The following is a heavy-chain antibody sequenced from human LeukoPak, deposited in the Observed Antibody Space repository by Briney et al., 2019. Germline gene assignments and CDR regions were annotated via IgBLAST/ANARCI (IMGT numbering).Heavy chain of an antibody. CDR1: GFTFSSYT. V-gene: IGHV3-7*01. J-gene: IGHJ4*02. Sequence: GGSLRHSCAASGFTFSSYTMNWVRQAPGKGLEWVANIKKDGSEKYYVDSVKGRFTISRDNAKNSLYLQMNSLRAEDTAVYHCARGYSNSDYWGQGALVTVSS. CDR2: IKKDGSEK. D-gene: IGHD4-11*01. CDR3: ARGYSNSDY.